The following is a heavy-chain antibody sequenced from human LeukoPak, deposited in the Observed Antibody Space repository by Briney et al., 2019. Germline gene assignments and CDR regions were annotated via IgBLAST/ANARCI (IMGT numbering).Heavy chain of an antibody. CDR1: GGTFSSYA. J-gene: IGHJ6*02. Sequence: SVKVSCKASGGTFSSYAISWVRQAPGQGLEWMGRIIPILGIANYAQKFQGRVTITADKSTSTAYMELSSLRSEDTAVYYCATSTNCSGGSCLGGNYYYGMDVWGQGTTVTVSS. CDR3: ATSTNCSGGSCLGGNYYYGMDV. CDR2: IIPILGIA. D-gene: IGHD2-15*01. V-gene: IGHV1-69*04.